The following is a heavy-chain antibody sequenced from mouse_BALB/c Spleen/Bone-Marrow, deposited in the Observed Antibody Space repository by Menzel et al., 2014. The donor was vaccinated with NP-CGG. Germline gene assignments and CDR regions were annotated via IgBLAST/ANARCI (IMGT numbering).Heavy chain of an antibody. CDR3: ARMGVWG. J-gene: IGHJ4*01. D-gene: IGHD2-10*02. CDR2: INPSTGYT. V-gene: IGHV1-7*01. Sequence: QVQLKDSGAELAKPGASVKMSCKASGYTFXSYWMHWVKQRPGQGLEWIGYINPSTGYTEYNQKFKDKATLTADKSSSTAYMQLSSLTSEDSAVYYCARMGVWGWGQGTSVTVSS. CDR1: GYTFXSYW.